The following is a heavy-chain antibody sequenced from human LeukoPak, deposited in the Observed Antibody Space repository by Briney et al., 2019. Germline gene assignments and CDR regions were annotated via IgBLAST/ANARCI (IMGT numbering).Heavy chain of an antibody. CDR1: GGSISSGSYY. CDR2: IYTSGST. J-gene: IGHJ6*03. Sequence: SETLSLTCTVSGGSISSGSYYWSWIRQPAGKGLEWIGRIYTSGSTNCNPSLKSRVTISVDTSKNQFSLKLSSVTAADTAVHYCAREGQQWLAYYYYYMDVWGKGTTVTISS. CDR3: AREGQQWLAYYYYYMDV. V-gene: IGHV4-61*02. D-gene: IGHD6-19*01.